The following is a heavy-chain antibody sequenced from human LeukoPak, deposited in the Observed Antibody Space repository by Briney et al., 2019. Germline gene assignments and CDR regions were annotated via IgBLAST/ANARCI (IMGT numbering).Heavy chain of an antibody. J-gene: IGHJ4*02. CDR3: AREQRLVPGLSSYFDY. Sequence: PGGSLRLSCAASGFTFTNYWMSWVRQAPGKGLEWVANIKHDGSAKYYVDSVKGRLTISRDNAKNSLSLQINSLRAEDTAVYYCAREQRLVPGLSSYFDYWGQGTLVTVSS. CDR1: GFTFTNYW. V-gene: IGHV3-7*03. D-gene: IGHD6-6*01. CDR2: IKHDGSAK.